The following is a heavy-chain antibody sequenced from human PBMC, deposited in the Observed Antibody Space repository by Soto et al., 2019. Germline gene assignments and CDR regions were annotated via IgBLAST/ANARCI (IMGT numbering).Heavy chain of an antibody. Sequence: DLEWLAHIFSNDEKSYSTSLKSRLTVSKDTSKSQVVLTMTNMDPVDTATYYCARILAAAGTGWFDPWGQGTLVTVSS. J-gene: IGHJ5*02. CDR3: ARILAAAGTGWFDP. V-gene: IGHV2-26*01. CDR2: IFSNDEK. D-gene: IGHD6-13*01.